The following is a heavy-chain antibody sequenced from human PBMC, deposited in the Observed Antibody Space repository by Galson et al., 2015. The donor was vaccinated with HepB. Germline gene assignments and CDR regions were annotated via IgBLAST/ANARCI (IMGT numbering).Heavy chain of an antibody. J-gene: IGHJ4*02. CDR2: INPTGGST. D-gene: IGHD6-13*01. V-gene: IGHV1-46*01. CDR3: ARGGGDVGSSWPYYFDY. CDR1: GYIFTSYY. Sequence: SVKVSCKASGYIFTSYYMHWVRQAPGQGLEWTGIINPTGGSTSYAQKFQGRVTMTRDTSTRTVYMELSSLRSEDTAVYYCARGGGDVGSSWPYYFDYWGQGTLVTVSS.